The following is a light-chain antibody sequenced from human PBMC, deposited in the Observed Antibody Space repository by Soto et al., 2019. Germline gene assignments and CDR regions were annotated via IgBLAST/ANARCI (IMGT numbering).Light chain of an antibody. CDR2: EVS. CDR1: SSDVGAYNF. J-gene: IGLJ3*02. CDR3: CSYAGSSTWV. Sequence: QSALTQPASVSGSPGQSITISCTGTSSDVGAYNFVSWYQHHPGTAPKLMIYEVSNRPSGASNRFSGSKSGNTASLTISGLQTEDEADYYCCSYAGSSTWVFGGGTQLTVL. V-gene: IGLV2-23*02.